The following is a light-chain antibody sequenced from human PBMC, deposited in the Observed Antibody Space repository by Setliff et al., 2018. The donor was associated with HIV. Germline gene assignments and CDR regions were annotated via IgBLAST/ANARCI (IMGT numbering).Light chain of an antibody. V-gene: IGLV2-14*03. Sequence: ALTQPASVSGSPGQSITISCTGTSSDVGGYNYVSWYQQHPGKAPQLMISDVTNRPSGVSNRFSGSKSGNTASLTISGLQAEDEADYYCSSYTSTTPLYVFGPGTKATVL. CDR3: SSYTSTTPLYV. CDR2: DVT. CDR1: SSDVGGYNY. J-gene: IGLJ1*01.